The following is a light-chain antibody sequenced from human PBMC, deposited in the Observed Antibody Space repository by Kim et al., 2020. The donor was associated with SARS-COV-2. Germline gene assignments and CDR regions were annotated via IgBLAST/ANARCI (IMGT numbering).Light chain of an antibody. Sequence: PRQRATLARGAIQSRISTALANCHQNLALAPTLLVKGASTRATGIPDRSSGRGSGTDFPFTISRLGLEDFAVDYCQQHIISPYTFGQGTKLEI. V-gene: IGKV3-20*01. CDR2: GAS. J-gene: IGKJ2*01. CDR3: QQHIISPYT. CDR1: QSRISTA.